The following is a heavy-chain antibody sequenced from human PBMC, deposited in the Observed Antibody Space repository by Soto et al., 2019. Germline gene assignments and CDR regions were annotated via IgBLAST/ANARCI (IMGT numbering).Heavy chain of an antibody. J-gene: IGHJ2*01. CDR3: ARESHDILTGPPWVWDLDL. V-gene: IGHV4-34*01. Sequence: QVQLQQWGAGPLRPLETLSLTCGVSGGSFSGYYWAWIRQSPGKGLEWIGEINDRGSISYNPSLKGRVSISVDTSKNHYSLNLRSVTAADTAVYYCARESHDILTGPPWVWDLDLWGRGTLVTVSS. CDR2: INDRGSI. CDR1: GGSFSGYY. D-gene: IGHD3-9*01.